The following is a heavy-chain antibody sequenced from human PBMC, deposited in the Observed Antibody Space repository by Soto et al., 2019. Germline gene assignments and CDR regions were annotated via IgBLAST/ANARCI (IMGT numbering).Heavy chain of an antibody. V-gene: IGHV4-30-2*01. CDR3: ARENNWFDP. J-gene: IGHJ5*02. CDR2: IYHSGST. CDR1: GGSISSGGYS. Sequence: SETLSLTCAVSGGSISSGGYSWSWIRQPPGKGLEWIGYIYHSGSTYYNPSLKSRVTISVDRSKNQFSLKLSSVTAADTAVYYCARENNWFDPWGQGTLGTVS.